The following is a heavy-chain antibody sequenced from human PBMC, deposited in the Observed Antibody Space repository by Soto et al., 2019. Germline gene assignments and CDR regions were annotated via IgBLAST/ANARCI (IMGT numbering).Heavy chain of an antibody. CDR2: IIPILGIA. J-gene: IGHJ4*02. CDR1: GGTFSSYT. CDR3: ASRYDSSDY. V-gene: IGHV1-69*02. D-gene: IGHD3-22*01. Sequence: QVQLVQSGAEVKKPGSSVKVSCKASGGTFSSYTISWVRQAPGQGLEWMGRIIPILGIANYAQKYQGRVTITADKTTSTAYMELSSLRSEDTAVYYCASRYDSSDYWGQGTLVTVSS.